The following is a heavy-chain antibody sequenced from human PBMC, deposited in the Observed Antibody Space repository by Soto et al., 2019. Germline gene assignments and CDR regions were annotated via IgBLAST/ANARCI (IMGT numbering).Heavy chain of an antibody. J-gene: IGHJ6*02. Sequence: PSETLSLTCAVYGGSFNGYYWSWIRQPPGKGLEWIGEINHSGSTDYNPSLKSRVTISVDTSKNQFSLKRSSVTAADTAVYYCASGSSSWYRPYYYYGMDVWGQGTTVTVSS. CDR2: INHSGST. V-gene: IGHV4-34*01. CDR3: ASGSSSWYRPYYYYGMDV. CDR1: GGSFNGYY. D-gene: IGHD6-13*01.